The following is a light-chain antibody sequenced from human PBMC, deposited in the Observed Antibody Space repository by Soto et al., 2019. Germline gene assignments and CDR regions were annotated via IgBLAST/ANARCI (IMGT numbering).Light chain of an antibody. CDR1: QSVSNNY. CDR3: HHYGGSSSIT. CDR2: GAS. Sequence: EIMLTQSPGTLSLSPGERATLSCRASQSVSNNYLAWYQQKPGQAPRLLVYGASSRATGIPDRFSGSGSGADFTLTISRLDPEDFAVYYCHHYGGSSSITFGQGTRLDIK. J-gene: IGKJ5*01. V-gene: IGKV3-20*01.